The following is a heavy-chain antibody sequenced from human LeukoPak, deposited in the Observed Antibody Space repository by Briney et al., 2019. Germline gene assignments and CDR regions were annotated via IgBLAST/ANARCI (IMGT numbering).Heavy chain of an antibody. CDR3: ARGYYDFWSGPKRDYMDV. Sequence: SETLSLTCAVYGGSFSGYYWSWIRQPPGKGLEWIGEINHSGSTNYNPSLKSRVTISVDTSKNHFSLKLSSVTAADTAVYYCARGYYDFWSGPKRDYMDVWGKGTTVTVSS. V-gene: IGHV4-34*01. CDR1: GGSFSGYY. CDR2: INHSGST. D-gene: IGHD3-3*01. J-gene: IGHJ6*03.